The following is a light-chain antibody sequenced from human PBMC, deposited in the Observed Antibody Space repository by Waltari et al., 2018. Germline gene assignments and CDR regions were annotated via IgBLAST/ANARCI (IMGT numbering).Light chain of an antibody. CDR1: DSDVGGYEY. Sequence: QSALTQPRSVSGSPGQSVTISCTGTDSDVGGYEYVSWYQHHPGKAPKPLIYDVNKRPSGVPDRSSGSKSGTTASLTISGLHGEDEADYYCCSYVDNNIYVFGTGTNVAVL. CDR3: CSYVDNNIYV. CDR2: DVN. J-gene: IGLJ1*01. V-gene: IGLV2-11*01.